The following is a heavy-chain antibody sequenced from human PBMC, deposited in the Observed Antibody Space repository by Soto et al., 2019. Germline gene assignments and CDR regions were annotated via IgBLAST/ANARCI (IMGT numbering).Heavy chain of an antibody. J-gene: IGHJ5*01. CDR2: IFQSGST. Sequence: SETLSLTCGVSGGTIRSPDWWTWVRQPPGKGLEWIGEIFQSGSTNYTPSLESRVTISVDKSKNQFSLTLTSVTAADTAVYFCARGRGRYSSGWSWFDPWGQGTMVTVSS. CDR3: ARGRGRYSSGWSWFDP. CDR1: GGTIRSPDW. V-gene: IGHV4-4*02. D-gene: IGHD6-19*01.